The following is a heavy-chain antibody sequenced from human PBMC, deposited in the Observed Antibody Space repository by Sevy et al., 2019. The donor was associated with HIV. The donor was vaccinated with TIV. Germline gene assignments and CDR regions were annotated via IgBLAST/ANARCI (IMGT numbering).Heavy chain of an antibody. CDR1: GHTFSDYY. D-gene: IGHD4-4*01. Sequence: ASVKVSCKASGHTFSDYYIQWVRQAPGQGLEWMGWINSNSGVISYAQKFQGRVTMTSDTSISTVYMELSRLRSDDTAVYYCATEYSYDYWGKGTLVSVSS. CDR2: INSNSGVI. J-gene: IGHJ4*02. V-gene: IGHV1-2*02. CDR3: ATEYSYDY.